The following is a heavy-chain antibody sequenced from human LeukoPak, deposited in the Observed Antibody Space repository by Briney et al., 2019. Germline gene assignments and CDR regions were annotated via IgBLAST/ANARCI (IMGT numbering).Heavy chain of an antibody. D-gene: IGHD6-13*01. CDR3: AKDPPLLSIAAAAAC. CDR2: ISGSGGST. CDR1: GFTFSSYA. Sequence: GGSLRLSCAASGFTFSSYAMSWVRQAPGKGLEWVSAISGSGGSTYYADSVKGRFTISRDNFKNTLYLQMNSLRAEDTAVYYCAKDPPLLSIAAAAACWGQGTLVTVSS. J-gene: IGHJ4*02. V-gene: IGHV3-23*01.